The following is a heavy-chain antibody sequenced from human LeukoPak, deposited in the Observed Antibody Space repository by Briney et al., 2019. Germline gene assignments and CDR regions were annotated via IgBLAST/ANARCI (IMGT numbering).Heavy chain of an antibody. V-gene: IGHV4-59*12. CDR3: ASDHSSASYTYYYYYMDV. D-gene: IGHD1-26*01. J-gene: IGHJ6*03. CDR2: IYYSGST. Sequence: SETLSLTCTVSGGSISSYYWSWIRQPPGKGLEWIGYIYYSGSTNYNPSLKSRVTISVDTSKNQFSLKLSSVTAADTAVYYCASDHSSASYTYYYYYMDVWGKGTTVTVSS. CDR1: GGSISSYY.